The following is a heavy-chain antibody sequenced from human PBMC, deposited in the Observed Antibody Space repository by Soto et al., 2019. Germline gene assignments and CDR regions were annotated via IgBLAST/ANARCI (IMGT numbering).Heavy chain of an antibody. CDR3: ARVPGVVVSADDAFDI. Sequence: QVQLQESGPGLVKPSGTLSLTCAVSGGSVSSSNWWSWVRQSPGKGLEWMGEIYHSGSAHYNPSRKSRATISLDKSKNQFSLRLTSVTAADTAVYYCARVPGVVVSADDAFDIWGPGTRVSVSS. V-gene: IGHV4-4*02. CDR2: IYHSGSA. CDR1: GGSVSSSNW. D-gene: IGHD2-21*02. J-gene: IGHJ3*02.